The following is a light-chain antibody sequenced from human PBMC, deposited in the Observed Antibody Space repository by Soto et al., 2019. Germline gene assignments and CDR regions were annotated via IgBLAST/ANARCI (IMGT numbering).Light chain of an antibody. CDR1: HNDIGTYDY. CDR2: GVT. CDR3: CSFTSTRIYV. Sequence: QSVLTQPTSVSGPPAHSITISCTANHNDIGTYDYVSWYQQPPGRAPRLLIRGVTTRPSGISRRFSASKSGLTASLTISGLQPADEADYYCCSFTSTRIYVFGPGTKVTVL. V-gene: IGLV2-14*03. J-gene: IGLJ1*01.